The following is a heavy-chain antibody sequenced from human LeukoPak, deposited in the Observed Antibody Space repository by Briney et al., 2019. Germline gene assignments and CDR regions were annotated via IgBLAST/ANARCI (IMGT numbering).Heavy chain of an antibody. J-gene: IGHJ6*03. CDR3: ARADILIPPFYYYYMDV. Sequence: ASVKVSCKASGYTFTSYAMNWVRQAPGQGLEWMGWINTNTGNPTYAQGFTGRFVFSLDTSVSTAYLQISSLKAEDTAVYYCARADILIPPFYYYYMDVWGKGTTVIVSS. D-gene: IGHD3-9*01. V-gene: IGHV7-4-1*02. CDR2: INTNTGNP. CDR1: GYTFTSYA.